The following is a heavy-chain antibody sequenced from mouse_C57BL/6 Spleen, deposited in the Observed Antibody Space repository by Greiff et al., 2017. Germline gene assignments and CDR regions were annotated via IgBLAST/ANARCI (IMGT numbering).Heavy chain of an antibody. CDR2: IYPGDGDT. CDR1: GYAFSSSW. CDR3: ARRTVVAPNWYFDV. Sequence: QVQLQQSGPELVKPGASVKISCKASGYAFSSSWMNWVKQRPGKGLEWIGRIYPGDGDTNYNGKFKGKATLTADKSSSTAYMQLSSLTSEDSAVYYCARRTVVAPNWYFDVWGTGTTVTVSS. D-gene: IGHD1-1*01. V-gene: IGHV1-82*01. J-gene: IGHJ1*03.